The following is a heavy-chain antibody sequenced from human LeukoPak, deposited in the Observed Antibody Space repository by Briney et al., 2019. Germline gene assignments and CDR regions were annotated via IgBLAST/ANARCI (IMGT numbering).Heavy chain of an antibody. CDR2: INPNSGAT. CDR3: VRIRISGSYYNY. D-gene: IGHD3-10*01. J-gene: IGHJ4*02. CDR1: GYTSTSYD. V-gene: IGHV1-2*02. Sequence: ASVKVSCKASGYTSTSYDINWVRQAPGQGLEWIGWINPNSGATTYAQKFQGRVTVTRDTSFSTAYMELSSLTSDDTAVYYCVRIRISGSYYNYWGQGTLVTVSS.